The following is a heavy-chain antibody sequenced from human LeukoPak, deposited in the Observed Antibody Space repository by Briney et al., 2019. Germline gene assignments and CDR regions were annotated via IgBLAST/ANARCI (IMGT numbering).Heavy chain of an antibody. J-gene: IGHJ5*02. V-gene: IGHV1-2*02. CDR3: ARVSLFMGVGNWFDP. CDR2: INPNSGGT. D-gene: IGHD1-26*01. Sequence: ASVKVSCKASGYTFTGYYMHWVRQAPGQGLEWMGWINPNSGGTNYAQKFQGRVTMTRDTSISTAYMELSRLRSDDTAVYYCARVSLFMGVGNWFDPWGQGTLVTVSS. CDR1: GYTFTGYY.